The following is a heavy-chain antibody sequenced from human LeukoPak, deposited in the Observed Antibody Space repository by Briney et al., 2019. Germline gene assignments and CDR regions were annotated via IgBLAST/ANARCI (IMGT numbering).Heavy chain of an antibody. CDR3: ASSSIAVAGTLLNYFDY. CDR1: GGTFSSYA. J-gene: IGHJ4*02. CDR2: IIPILGIA. V-gene: IGHV1-69*04. Sequence: SVKVSCTASGGTFSSYAISWVRQAPGQGLEWMGRIIPILGIANYAQKFQGRVTITADKSTSTAYMELSSLRSEDTAVYYCASSSIAVAGTLLNYFDYWGQGTLVTVSS. D-gene: IGHD6-19*01.